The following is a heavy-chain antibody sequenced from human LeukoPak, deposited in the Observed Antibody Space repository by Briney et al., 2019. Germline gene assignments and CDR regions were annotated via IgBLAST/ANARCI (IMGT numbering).Heavy chain of an antibody. Sequence: GGSLRLSCAASGFTFSSYGMHWVRQAPGKGLEWVAVISYDGSNKYYADSVKGRFTISRDNSKNTLYLQMNSLRAEDTAVYYCAKVQGSAVGGRRTFDYWGQGTLVTVSS. V-gene: IGHV3-30*18. J-gene: IGHJ4*02. CDR3: AKVQGSAVGGRRTFDY. CDR2: ISYDGSNK. D-gene: IGHD4-23*01. CDR1: GFTFSSYG.